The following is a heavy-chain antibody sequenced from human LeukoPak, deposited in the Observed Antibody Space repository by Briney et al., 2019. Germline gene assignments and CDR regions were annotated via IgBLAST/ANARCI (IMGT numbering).Heavy chain of an antibody. CDR1: GFTFSSYA. V-gene: IGHV3-23*01. Sequence: GGSLRLSCAASGFTFSSYAMSWVRQAPGKGLEWVSAISGSGGSPHYADSVKGRFTISRDNSQNTLYLQMNSLRAEDTAVYYCARDRGGNFDYWGQGTLVTVSS. D-gene: IGHD2-15*01. J-gene: IGHJ4*02. CDR2: ISGSGGSP. CDR3: ARDRGGNFDY.